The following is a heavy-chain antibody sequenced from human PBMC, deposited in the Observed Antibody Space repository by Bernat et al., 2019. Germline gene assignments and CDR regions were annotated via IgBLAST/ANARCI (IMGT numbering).Heavy chain of an antibody. CDR1: GCTFTDSF. Sequence: QVQLVQSGSELKKPGASVIVSCKASGCTFTDSFIQWVRQAPGQGLEWMGRINSKSGGTTYGMKFQGRVTMTRATCISTAYMELSSLSSDDTAVYYCARDLAVTAFWEFDFWGQGTQVTVSS. J-gene: IGHJ4*02. V-gene: IGHV1-2*06. CDR2: INSKSGGT. D-gene: IGHD2-21*02. CDR3: ARDLAVTAFWEFDF.